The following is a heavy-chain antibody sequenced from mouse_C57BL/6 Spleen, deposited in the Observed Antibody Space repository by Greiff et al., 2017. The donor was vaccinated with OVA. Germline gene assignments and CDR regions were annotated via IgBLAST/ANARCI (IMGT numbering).Heavy chain of an antibody. J-gene: IGHJ4*01. Sequence: VQLQQSGPELVKPGASVKMSCKASGYTFTDYNMHWVKQSHGKSLEWIGYINPNNGGTSYNQKFKGKATLTVNKSSSTAYMELRSLTSEDSAVYYCARGRVTGHYYAMDYWGQGTSVTVSS. CDR1: GYTFTDYN. D-gene: IGHD2-2*01. CDR2: INPNNGGT. CDR3: ARGRVTGHYYAMDY. V-gene: IGHV1-22*01.